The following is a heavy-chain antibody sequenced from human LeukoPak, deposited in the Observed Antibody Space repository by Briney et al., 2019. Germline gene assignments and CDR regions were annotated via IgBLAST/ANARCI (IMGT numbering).Heavy chain of an antibody. Sequence: SETLSLTCTVSGGSISSSSYYWGWIRQPPGKGLEWIGSIYYSGSTYYNPSLKSRVTISVDTSKNQFSLKLSSVTAADTAVYYCARQGSYYSGGPLEYWGQGTLVTVSS. V-gene: IGHV4-39*01. J-gene: IGHJ4*02. CDR2: IYYSGST. D-gene: IGHD1-26*01. CDR3: ARQGSYYSGGPLEY. CDR1: GGSISSSSYY.